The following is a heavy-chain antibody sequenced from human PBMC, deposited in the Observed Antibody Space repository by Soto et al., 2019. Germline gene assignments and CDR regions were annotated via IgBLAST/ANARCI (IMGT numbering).Heavy chain of an antibody. CDR3: ARDTSNSFDY. J-gene: IGHJ4*02. D-gene: IGHD2-2*01. CDR2: ISPYNGNT. V-gene: IGHV1-18*01. CDR1: GFTFNTYF. Sequence: HVQLLQSGGELKKPGASVKVSCNTSGFTFNTYFISWVRQAPGQGLEWMGWISPYNGNTKYGEKFQGRVTMTTDTITRTAYMELRNLRIDDTAVYYCARDTSNSFDYWGQGILVTVSS.